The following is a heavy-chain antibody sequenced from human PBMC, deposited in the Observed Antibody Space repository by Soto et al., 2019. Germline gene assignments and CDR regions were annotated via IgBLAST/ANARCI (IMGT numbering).Heavy chain of an antibody. CDR1: GGTFSSCA. D-gene: IGHD6-6*01. CDR3: ARDLWEYSSPLGWFDP. V-gene: IGHV1-69*13. J-gene: IGHJ5*02. Sequence: ASVMVSFTASGGTFSSCAISWVRQAPGRGLEWMGGIIPIFGTANYAQKFQGRVTITADESTSTAYMELSSLRSEDTAVYYCARDLWEYSSPLGWFDPWGQGTLVTVSS. CDR2: IIPIFGTA.